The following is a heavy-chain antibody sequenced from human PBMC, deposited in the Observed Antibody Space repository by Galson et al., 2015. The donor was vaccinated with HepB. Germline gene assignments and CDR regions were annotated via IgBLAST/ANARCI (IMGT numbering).Heavy chain of an antibody. CDR2: ISSSSSYT. CDR3: ARDFIWSYYDILPDPPAFDY. CDR1: GFTFSDYH. D-gene: IGHD3-9*01. V-gene: IGHV3-11*06. Sequence: SLRLSCAASGFTFSDYHMSWIRQALGKGLEWVSYISSSSSYTNYADSVKGRFTISRDNAKNSLYLQMNSLRAEDTAVYYCARDFIWSYYDILPDPPAFDYWGQGTLVTVSS. J-gene: IGHJ4*02.